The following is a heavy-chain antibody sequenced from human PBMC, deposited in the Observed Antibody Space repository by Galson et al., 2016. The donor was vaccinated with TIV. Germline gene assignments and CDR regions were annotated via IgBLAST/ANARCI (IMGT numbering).Heavy chain of an antibody. Sequence: SLRLSCAASGFTFSSYTMNWLRQVPGKGLEWVSSFSSTGAYIYYADSVKGRFTISGDNAENSLYLQMNSLRAEDTAVYYCARVRDGYNYYVDSWGQGTRVTVSS. CDR2: FSSTGAYI. J-gene: IGHJ4*02. CDR1: GFTFSSYT. D-gene: IGHD5-24*01. CDR3: ARVRDGYNYYVDS. V-gene: IGHV3-21*01.